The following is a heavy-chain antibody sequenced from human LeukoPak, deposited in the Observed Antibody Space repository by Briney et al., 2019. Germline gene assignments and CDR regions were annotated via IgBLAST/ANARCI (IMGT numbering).Heavy chain of an antibody. Sequence: ASVKVSCKASGYTFTSYGLTWVRQAPGQGLEWMGWISTYSGDTNYAQNFQGRVTLTRDTSTTTGYMELRSLRSDDTAVYYRARPAGYSGYDLIYWGQEALVTVSS. CDR1: GYTFTSYG. D-gene: IGHD5-12*01. J-gene: IGHJ4*02. V-gene: IGHV1-18*01. CDR3: ARPAGYSGYDLIY. CDR2: ISTYSGDT.